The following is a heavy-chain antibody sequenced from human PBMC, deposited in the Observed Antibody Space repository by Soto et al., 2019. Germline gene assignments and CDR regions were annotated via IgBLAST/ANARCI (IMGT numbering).Heavy chain of an antibody. Sequence: TGESLKISCKGSGYSFTSYWIGWVRQMPGKGLEWMGIIYPGDSDTRYSPSFQGQVTISADKSISTAYLQWSSLKASDTAMYYCARGGGTYYDILSGYYNSNPLFDPSGQGTLVTVSS. CDR1: GYSFTSYW. J-gene: IGHJ5*02. V-gene: IGHV5-51*01. CDR3: ARGGGTYYDILSGYYNSNPLFDP. D-gene: IGHD3-9*01. CDR2: IYPGDSDT.